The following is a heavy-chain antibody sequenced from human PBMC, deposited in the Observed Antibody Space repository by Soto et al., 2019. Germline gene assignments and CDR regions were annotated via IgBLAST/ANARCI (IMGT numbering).Heavy chain of an antibody. V-gene: IGHV1-69*13. J-gene: IGHJ4*02. CDR3: ARPSGLLGQYSALVDY. Sequence: SVKVSCKASGGTFSNSAIAWVRQAPGQGLEWLGMIIPIFTTTNYAQKFKDRLTISADGSTSTAYMELSGLKSEDTAVYFCARPSGLLGQYSALVDYWGQGTLVTVSS. CDR2: IIPIFTTT. D-gene: IGHD6-6*01. CDR1: GGTFSNSA.